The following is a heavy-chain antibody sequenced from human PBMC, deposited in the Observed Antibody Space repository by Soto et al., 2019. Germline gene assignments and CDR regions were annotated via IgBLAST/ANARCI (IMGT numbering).Heavy chain of an antibody. D-gene: IGHD1-7*01. Sequence: VASVKFSCKASGYTFTSYGISWVRQAPGQGLDCMGWISAYNGNTNYAQKLQGRVTMTTDTSTSTAYMELRSLRSDDTAVYYCARELMELRRGHYDYYGMDVWGQGTTDTVSS. V-gene: IGHV1-18*04. CDR2: ISAYNGNT. J-gene: IGHJ6*02. CDR3: ARELMELRRGHYDYYGMDV. CDR1: GYTFTSYG.